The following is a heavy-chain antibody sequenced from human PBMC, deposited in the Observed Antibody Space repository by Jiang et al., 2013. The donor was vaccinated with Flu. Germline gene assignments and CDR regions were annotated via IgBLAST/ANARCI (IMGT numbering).Heavy chain of an antibody. Sequence: VQLVESGGGLVQPGRSLRLSCTASGFTFGDYAMSWFRQAPGKGLEWVGFIRSKAYGGTTEYAASVKGRFTISRDDSKSIAYLQMNSLKTEDTAVYYCTRGIVGAQYYYYYYGMDVWGQGTTVTVSS. CDR2: IRSKAYGGTT. J-gene: IGHJ6*02. CDR3: TRGIVGAQYYYYYYGMDV. CDR1: GFTFGDYA. V-gene: IGHV3-49*03. D-gene: IGHD1-26*01.